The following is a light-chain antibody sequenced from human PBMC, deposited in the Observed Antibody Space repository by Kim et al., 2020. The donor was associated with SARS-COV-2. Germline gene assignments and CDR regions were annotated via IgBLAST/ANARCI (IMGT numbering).Light chain of an antibody. V-gene: IGLV1-40*01. CDR1: SSNFGAGYD. Sequence: QRVSISCTGSSSNFGAGYDVHWYQQLPGTAPKLFIYSNNNRPSGVPDRFTGSKSGTSASLAITGLQAEDEADYYCQSYDSSLSGWVFGGGTQLTVL. J-gene: IGLJ3*02. CDR3: QSYDSSLSGWV. CDR2: SNN.